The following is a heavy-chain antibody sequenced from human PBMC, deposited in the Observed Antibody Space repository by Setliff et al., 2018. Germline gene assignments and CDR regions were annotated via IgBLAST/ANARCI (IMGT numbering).Heavy chain of an antibody. CDR2: ISGYNGNA. CDR1: GYSFSDYV. J-gene: IGHJ4*02. V-gene: IGHV1-18*01. D-gene: IGHD2-2*01. CDR3: ARLVRYCTRTSCQRASGGEY. Sequence: GASVKVSCKTSGYSFSDYVVNWVRQAPGQGLEWVGWISGYNGNAYYAQKLQDRVTLTTDTSTTTAYMEVRSLTSDDTAVYYCARLVRYCTRTSCQRASGGEYWGQGTLVTVSS.